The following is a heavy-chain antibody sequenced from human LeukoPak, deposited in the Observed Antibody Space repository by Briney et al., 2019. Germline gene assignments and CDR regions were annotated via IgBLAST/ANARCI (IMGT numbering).Heavy chain of an antibody. J-gene: IGHJ3*02. D-gene: IGHD4-23*01. CDR1: GYTFTAYY. CDR3: TRFGDYGCKRDGLYI. Sequence: GASVKVSCKASGYTFTAYYINWVRQAPGQGLEWMGWINPHSGGAVYAQGFEGRVTMTRDTSISTAYMELNNLRSDDTAFYYCTRFGDYGCKRDGLYIWGPGTIVTVSS. CDR2: INPHSGGA. V-gene: IGHV1-2*02.